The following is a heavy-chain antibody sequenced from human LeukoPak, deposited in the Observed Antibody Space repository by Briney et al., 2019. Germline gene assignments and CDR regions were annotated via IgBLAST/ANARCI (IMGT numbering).Heavy chain of an antibody. J-gene: IGHJ3*02. CDR3: ARGAQRNIAVAGVDAFDI. Sequence: ASVKVSCKASGYTFTSYGISWVRQAPGQGFEWMGWISAYNGNTNYEQKLQGRVTMTTDTSTSTAYMELRSLRSDDTAVYYCARGAQRNIAVAGVDAFDIWGQGTMVTVSS. V-gene: IGHV1-18*01. D-gene: IGHD6-19*01. CDR2: ISAYNGNT. CDR1: GYTFTSYG.